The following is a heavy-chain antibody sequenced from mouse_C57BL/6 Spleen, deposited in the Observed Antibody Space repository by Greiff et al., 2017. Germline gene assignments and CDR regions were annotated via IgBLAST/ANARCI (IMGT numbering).Heavy chain of an antibody. Sequence: VQLQQSGPELVKPGASVKISCKASGYTFTDYYMNWVKQSHGKSLEWIGDINPNNGGTSYNQKFKGKATLTVDKSSSTAYMELRSLTSEDSAVYYCARTDGNYGGFAYWGQGTLVTVSA. CDR3: ARTDGNYGGFAY. CDR2: INPNNGGT. V-gene: IGHV1-26*01. D-gene: IGHD2-1*01. J-gene: IGHJ3*01. CDR1: GYTFTDYY.